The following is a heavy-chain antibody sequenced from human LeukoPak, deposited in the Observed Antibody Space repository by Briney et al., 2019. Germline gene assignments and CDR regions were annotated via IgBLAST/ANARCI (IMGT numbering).Heavy chain of an antibody. CDR1: GGSISSSNYY. V-gene: IGHV4-39*01. CDR2: IYYSGST. J-gene: IGHJ6*02. CDR3: ASLDYYYGMDV. Sequence: SETLSLTCTVSGGSISSSNYYWGWIRQPPGKGLEWIGSIYYSGSTYYNPSLKSRVTISVDTSKNQFSLKLSSVTAADTAVYYCASLDYYYGMDVWGQGTTVTVSS.